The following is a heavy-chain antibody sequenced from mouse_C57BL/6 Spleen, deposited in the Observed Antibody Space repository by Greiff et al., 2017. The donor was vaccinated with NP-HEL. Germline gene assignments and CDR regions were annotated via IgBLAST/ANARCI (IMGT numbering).Heavy chain of an antibody. CDR3: TPGGVELRYYYAMDY. CDR2: IDPETGGT. Sequence: QVQLQQSGAELVRPGASVTLSCKASGYTFTDYEMHWVKQTPVHGLEWIGAIDPETGGTAYNQKFKGKAILTAAKSSSTAYMELSSLTSEDSAVYYCTPGGVELRYYYAMDYWGQGTSVTVSS. CDR1: GYTFTDYE. J-gene: IGHJ4*01. D-gene: IGHD1-3*01. V-gene: IGHV1-15*01.